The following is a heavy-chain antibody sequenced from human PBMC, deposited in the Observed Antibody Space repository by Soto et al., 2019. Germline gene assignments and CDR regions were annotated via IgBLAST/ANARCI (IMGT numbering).Heavy chain of an antibody. CDR3: ARLCLADELEPSTRERNWFDP. CDR1: GGSISSGGYY. CDR2: IYYSGST. V-gene: IGHV4-31*03. Sequence: SETLSLTCTVSGGSISSGGYYWSWIRQHPGKGLEWIGYIYYSGSTYYNPSLKSRVTISVDTSKNQFSLKLSSVTAADTAVYYCARLCLADELEPSTRERNWFDPWGQGTLVTVSS. D-gene: IGHD1-1*01. J-gene: IGHJ5*02.